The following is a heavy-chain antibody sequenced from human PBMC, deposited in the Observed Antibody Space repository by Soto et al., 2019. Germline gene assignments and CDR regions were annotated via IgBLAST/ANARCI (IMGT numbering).Heavy chain of an antibody. D-gene: IGHD6-13*01. CDR1: GFTFSSYC. CDR2: IWYDGSNK. CDR3: AREKAYSRSRSHAGTYYYGMDV. J-gene: IGHJ6*02. Sequence: QVQLVESGGGVVQPGGSLRLSCAASGFTFSSYCMHWVRQAPGKGLEWVAVIWYDGSNKHYADYVEGQITISRHKSKNTQHLQMNSQKDEDTAVYYGAREKAYSRSRSHAGTYYYGMDVWGQGTTVTVSS. V-gene: IGHV3-33*01.